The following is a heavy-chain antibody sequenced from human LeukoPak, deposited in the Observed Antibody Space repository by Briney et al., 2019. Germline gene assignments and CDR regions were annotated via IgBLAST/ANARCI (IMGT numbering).Heavy chain of an antibody. V-gene: IGHV4-59*01. CDR2: IYYSGST. CDR1: VGSISSYY. J-gene: IGHJ3*02. D-gene: IGHD3-22*01. CDR3: AREGYDSIAFDI. Sequence: SETLSLTCTVSVGSISSYYCSCIRQPPGQGLEWIGYIYYSGSTNYNPSLKSRVTISVDTSKNQFSLKLSSVTAADTAVYYCAREGYDSIAFDIWGQGTMVIVSS.